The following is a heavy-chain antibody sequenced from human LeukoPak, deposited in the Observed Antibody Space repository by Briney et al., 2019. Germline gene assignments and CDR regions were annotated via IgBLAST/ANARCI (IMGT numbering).Heavy chain of an antibody. CDR2: IIPIFGTA. CDR1: GGTFISYA. D-gene: IGHD3-10*01. J-gene: IGHJ4*02. V-gene: IGHV1-69*13. Sequence: SVTVSYKASGGTFISYAISWVRQAPGQGLEWMGGIIPIFGTANYAQKFQGRVTITADESTSTAYMELSSLRSEDPAVYYCARGYGSGSYSIDYWGQGTLVTVSS. CDR3: ARGYGSGSYSIDY.